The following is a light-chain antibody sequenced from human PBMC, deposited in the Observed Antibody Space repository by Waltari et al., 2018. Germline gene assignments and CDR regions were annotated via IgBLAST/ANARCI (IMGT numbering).Light chain of an antibody. CDR1: SSEVGSYNL. Sequence: QSALTQPASVSGSPGQSITISCTGTSSEVGSYNLVPWYQQPPGKAPKLMIYEGSKRPSGVSNRFSGSKSGNTASLTISGLQAEDEADYYCCSYAGSSTWVFGGGTKLTVL. CDR3: CSYAGSSTWV. V-gene: IGLV2-23*01. CDR2: EGS. J-gene: IGLJ3*02.